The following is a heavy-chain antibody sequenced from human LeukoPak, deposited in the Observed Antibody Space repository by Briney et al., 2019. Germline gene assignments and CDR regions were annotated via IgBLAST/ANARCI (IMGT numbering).Heavy chain of an antibody. V-gene: IGHV3-23*01. CDR1: GFTFSSYA. CDR2: ISGSGGST. Sequence: GGSLRLSCAASGFTFSSYAMGWVRQAPGKGLEWVSAISGSGGSTYYADSVKGRFTISRDNSKNTLYLQMNSLRAEDTAVYYCAKDLGYCSSTSCQWGGFDYWGQGTLVTVSS. CDR3: AKDLGYCSSTSCQWGGFDY. D-gene: IGHD2-2*03. J-gene: IGHJ4*02.